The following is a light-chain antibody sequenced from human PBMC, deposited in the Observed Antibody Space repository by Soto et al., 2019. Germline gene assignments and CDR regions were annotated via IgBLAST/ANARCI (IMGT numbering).Light chain of an antibody. CDR1: QSVNSRY. CDR2: GAS. CDR3: QQFHNWPRT. V-gene: IGKV3D-15*01. J-gene: IGKJ1*01. Sequence: EIVMTQSPATLSVSPGERATLSCRASQSVNSRYLAWYQQKAGQAPGLLIYGASSRATGIPDRFSGSGSGTEFTLTISSLQSEDFAVYYCQQFHNWPRTFGQGTKVDIK.